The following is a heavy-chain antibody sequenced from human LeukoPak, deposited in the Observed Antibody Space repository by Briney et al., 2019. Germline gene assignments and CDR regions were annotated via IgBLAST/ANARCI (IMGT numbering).Heavy chain of an antibody. CDR1: GFTFSSYA. D-gene: IGHD5-12*01. Sequence: GGSLRLSCAASGFTFSSYAMSWVRQAPGKGLEWISYISSSSGTTMYYADSVKGRFTISRDNSKNTLYLQMNTLRADDTAVYYCGKYLQPSGYPYALDMWGQGTMVTVSS. V-gene: IGHV3-23*01. J-gene: IGHJ3*02. CDR2: ISSSSGTTM. CDR3: GKYLQPSGYPYALDM.